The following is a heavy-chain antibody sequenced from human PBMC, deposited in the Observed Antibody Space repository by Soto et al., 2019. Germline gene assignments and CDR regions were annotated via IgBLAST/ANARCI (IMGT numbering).Heavy chain of an antibody. V-gene: IGHV4-39*01. CDR1: GGSISSSTYY. CDR3: ANSYGDYVSY. D-gene: IGHD4-17*01. CDR2: IYYSGST. Sequence: QLQLQESGPGLVKPSETLYLTCTVSGGSISSSTYYWGWIRQPLGMGLEWIGSIYYSGSTYYNPSLKSRVTISVDTDKNQFSLELSSVTAADTAVYYCANSYGDYVSYLGQGTLGTVSS. J-gene: IGHJ4*02.